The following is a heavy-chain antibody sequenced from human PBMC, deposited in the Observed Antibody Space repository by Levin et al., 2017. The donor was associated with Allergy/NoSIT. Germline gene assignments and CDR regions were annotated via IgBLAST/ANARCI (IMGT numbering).Heavy chain of an antibody. CDR3: ARGIDYGDYVDAFDI. Sequence: GGSLRLSCAASGFTFSSYDMHWVRQATGKGLEWVSAIGTAGDTYYPGSVKGRFTISRENAKNSLYLQMNSLRAGDTAVYYCARGIDYGDYVDAFDIWGQGTMVTVSS. CDR1: GFTFSSYD. CDR2: IGTAGDT. J-gene: IGHJ3*02. D-gene: IGHD4-17*01. V-gene: IGHV3-13*01.